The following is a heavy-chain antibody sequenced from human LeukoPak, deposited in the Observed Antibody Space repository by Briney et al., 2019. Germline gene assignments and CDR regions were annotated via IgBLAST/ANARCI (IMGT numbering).Heavy chain of an antibody. V-gene: IGHV4-39*07. D-gene: IGHD3-10*01. CDR3: ARTGGSFYFYYYMDV. Sequence: SETLSLTCTVSGGSIRITSYYWGWVRQPPGKGLEWIGSIYYTGSTYYNPSLKSRVTISVDTSKNQFSLKLSSVTAADTADYYCARTGGSFYFYYYMDVWGKGTTVTISS. J-gene: IGHJ6*03. CDR2: IYYTGST. CDR1: GGSIRITSYY.